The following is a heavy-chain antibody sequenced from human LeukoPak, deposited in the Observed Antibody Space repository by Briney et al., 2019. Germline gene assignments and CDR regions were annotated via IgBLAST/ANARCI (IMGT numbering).Heavy chain of an antibody. J-gene: IGHJ5*02. CDR2: FDPEDGET. CDR3: ATTYSFLWFGEMGFDP. CDR1: GYTLTELS. Sequence: ASVKVSCKVSGYTLTELSMHWVRQAPGKGLEWMGGFDPEDGETIYAQKFQGRVTMTEDTSTDTAYMELSSLRSEDTAVYYCATTYSFLWFGEMGFDPWGQGTLVTVSS. D-gene: IGHD3-10*01. V-gene: IGHV1-24*01.